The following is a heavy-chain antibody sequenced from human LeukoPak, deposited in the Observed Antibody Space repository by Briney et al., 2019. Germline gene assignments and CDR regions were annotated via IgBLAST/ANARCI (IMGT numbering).Heavy chain of an antibody. CDR3: ARGLDLYYYASSGYSPAGDY. J-gene: IGHJ4*02. V-gene: IGHV1-8*01. CDR1: GYTFTSYD. Sequence: ASVKVSCTASGYTFTSYDINWVRQATGQGLEWMGWMNPNSGNTGYAQKFQGRVTMTRNTSISTAYMELSSMRSEDTAVYYCARGLDLYYYASSGYSPAGDYWGQGTLVTVSS. CDR2: MNPNSGNT. D-gene: IGHD3-22*01.